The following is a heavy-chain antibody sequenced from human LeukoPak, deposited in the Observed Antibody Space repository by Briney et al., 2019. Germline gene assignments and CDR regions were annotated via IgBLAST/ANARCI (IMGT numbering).Heavy chain of an antibody. CDR1: GYSISSGYY. CDR3: ARESARILRYSAWFDP. Sequence: SETLSLTCTVSGYSISSGYYWGWIRQPPGKGLEWIGSIYHSGSTYYNPSLKRRATISVDTSKNQLSLKLSSVPAADTAVYYCARESARILRYSAWFDPWGQGTLVTVSS. J-gene: IGHJ5*02. V-gene: IGHV4-38-2*02. CDR2: IYHSGST. D-gene: IGHD3-9*01.